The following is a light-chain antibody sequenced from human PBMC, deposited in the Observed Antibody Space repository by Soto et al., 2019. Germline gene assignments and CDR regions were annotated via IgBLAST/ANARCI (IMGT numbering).Light chain of an antibody. J-gene: IGKJ4*01. V-gene: IGKV3-20*01. CDR3: QQYGSSPLT. CDR1: QSVSSSY. CDR2: VAS. Sequence: IVLTHSPGTLSFSPGEIATLSFRASQSVSSSYLAWYQQKPGQAPKVLIYVASSRATGIPDRFSGSGSGTDFTLTISRLDPEDFAVYYCQQYGSSPLTFGGGTKVDIK.